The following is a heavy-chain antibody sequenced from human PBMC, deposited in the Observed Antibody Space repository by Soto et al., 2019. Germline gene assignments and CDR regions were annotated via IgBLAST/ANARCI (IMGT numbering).Heavy chain of an antibody. V-gene: IGHV1-3*01. CDR1: VYTFTSYA. D-gene: IGHD2-8*01. CDR2: INAGNGNT. Sequence: ASVKVSCKASVYTFTSYAMHWVRQAPGQRLEWMGWINAGNGNTKYSQKFQGRVTITADESTSTAYMELSSLRSEDTAVYYCAVPVLNYYYGMDVWGQGTTVTVSS. CDR3: AVPVLNYYYGMDV. J-gene: IGHJ6*02.